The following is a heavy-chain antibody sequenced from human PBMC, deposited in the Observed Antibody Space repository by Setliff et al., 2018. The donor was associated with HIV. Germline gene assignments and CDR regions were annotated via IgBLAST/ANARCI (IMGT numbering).Heavy chain of an antibody. CDR3: ARVHRRQLAHYYYYYMDV. CDR1: GGSISSSSYY. CDR2: IYYSGST. V-gene: IGHV4-61*05. Sequence: SETLSLTCTVSGGSISSSSYYWGWIRQPPGKGLEWIGYIYYSGSTNYNPSLKSRVTISVDTSKNQFSLKLSSVTAADTAVYYCARVHRRQLAHYYYYYMDVWGKGTTVTVSS. J-gene: IGHJ6*03. D-gene: IGHD6-6*01.